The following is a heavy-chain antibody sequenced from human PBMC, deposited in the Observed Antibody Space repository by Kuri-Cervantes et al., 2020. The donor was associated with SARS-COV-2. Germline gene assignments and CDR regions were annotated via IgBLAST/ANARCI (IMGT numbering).Heavy chain of an antibody. J-gene: IGHJ3*02. Sequence: SQTLSLTCAVYGGSFSGYYRSWIRQPPGKGLEWIGEINHSGSTNYNPSLKSRVTISVDTSKNQFSLKLSSVTAADTAVYYCARPNIKQWLVLFGTGSAFDIWGQGTMVTVSS. CDR3: ARPNIKQWLVLFGTGSAFDI. D-gene: IGHD6-19*01. CDR1: GGSFSGYY. CDR2: INHSGST. V-gene: IGHV4-34*01.